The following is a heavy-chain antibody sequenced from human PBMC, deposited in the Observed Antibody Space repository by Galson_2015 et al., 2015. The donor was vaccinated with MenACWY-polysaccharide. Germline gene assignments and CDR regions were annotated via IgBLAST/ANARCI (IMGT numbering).Heavy chain of an antibody. CDR1: GFTFSNYW. D-gene: IGHD3-10*01. J-gene: IGHJ4*02. Sequence: SLRLSCAASGFTFSNYWMSWVRQAPGKGLEWVANIKQDGSEKYYVDSVKGRFTISRDNAKNSLYLRMNSLRAEDTAMYYCASQTWTGYFDYWGQGSQVTVSS. CDR2: IKQDGSEK. CDR3: ASQTWTGYFDY. V-gene: IGHV3-7*03.